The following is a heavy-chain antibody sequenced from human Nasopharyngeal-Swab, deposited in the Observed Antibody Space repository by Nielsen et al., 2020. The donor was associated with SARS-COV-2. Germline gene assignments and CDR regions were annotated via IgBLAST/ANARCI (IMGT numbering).Heavy chain of an antibody. V-gene: IGHV3-48*02. CDR2: ISSSSSTI. Sequence: GESLKISCAASGFTFSSYSMNWVRQAPGKGLEWVSYISSSSSTIYYADSVKGRFTISRDNAKNSLYLQMNSLRDEDTAVYYCARDPGVVVVAATHYYYGMDVWGQGTTVTVSS. CDR1: GFTFSSYS. D-gene: IGHD2-15*01. J-gene: IGHJ6*02. CDR3: ARDPGVVVVAATHYYYGMDV.